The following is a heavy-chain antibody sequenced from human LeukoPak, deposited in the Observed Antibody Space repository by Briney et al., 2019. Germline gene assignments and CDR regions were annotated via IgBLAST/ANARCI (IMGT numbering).Heavy chain of an antibody. D-gene: IGHD1-14*01. V-gene: IGHV3-21*01. J-gene: IGHJ3*02. Sequence: GGSLRLSCAASGFTFSNYGLHWVRQAPGKGLEWVSSISTSSIYIYYADSLKGRFTISRDNAKNSLYLQMNSLRAEDTAVYYCARVRLQPRTLLDDAFDIWGQGTMVTVSS. CDR3: ARVRLQPRTLLDDAFDI. CDR2: ISTSSIYI. CDR1: GFTFSNYG.